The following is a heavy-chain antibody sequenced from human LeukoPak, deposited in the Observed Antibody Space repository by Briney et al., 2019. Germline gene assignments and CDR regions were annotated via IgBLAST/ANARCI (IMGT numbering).Heavy chain of an antibody. V-gene: IGHV3-7*01. D-gene: IGHD3-22*01. CDR2: IKQDGSEK. Sequence: GGSLRLSCAASGFTFSSYWMSWVRQAPGKGLEWVANIKQDGSEKYYVDSVKGRFTISRDNAKNSLYLQMNSLRAEDTAVYYCARDRGLYYYDRSGRNRALDYWGQGTLVTVSS. J-gene: IGHJ4*02. CDR3: ARDRGLYYYDRSGRNRALDY. CDR1: GFTFSSYW.